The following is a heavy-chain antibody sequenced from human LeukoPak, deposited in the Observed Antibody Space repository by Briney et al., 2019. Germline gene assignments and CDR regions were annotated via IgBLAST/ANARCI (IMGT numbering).Heavy chain of an antibody. CDR1: GGPISSYY. V-gene: IGHV4-59*01. D-gene: IGHD6-19*01. CDR3: ARDEGSGWYYFDY. Sequence: TETLSLTCTVSGGPISSYYWSWIRQPPGKGLEWIGYIYYSGSTNYNPSLKSRVTISVDTSKNQFSLKLTSVTAADTAVYYCARDEGSGWYYFDYWGQGTLVTVSS. CDR2: IYYSGST. J-gene: IGHJ4*02.